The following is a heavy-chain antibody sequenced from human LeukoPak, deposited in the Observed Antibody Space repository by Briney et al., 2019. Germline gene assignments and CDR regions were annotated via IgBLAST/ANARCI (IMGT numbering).Heavy chain of an antibody. J-gene: IGHJ3*02. D-gene: IGHD5/OR15-5a*01. V-gene: IGHV4-34*01. CDR2: VYYTGNA. CDR1: GGSFSGYY. CDR3: ARLRALSGHRGAFDI. Sequence: PSETLSLTCAVYGGSFSGYYWSWIRQTPGKGLEWIGAVYYTGNAYYNPSLKSRVTISVDTSDNRFSLHLSSVNAADTAIYYCARLRALSGHRGAFDIWGQGTLVTVSS.